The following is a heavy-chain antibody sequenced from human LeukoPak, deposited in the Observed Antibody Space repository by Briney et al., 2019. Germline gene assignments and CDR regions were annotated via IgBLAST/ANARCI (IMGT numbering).Heavy chain of an antibody. V-gene: IGHV4-34*01. CDR3: ARGRRIAAAGPLDY. D-gene: IGHD6-13*01. Sequence: SETLSLTCAVYGGSFSGYYWSWIRQPPGKGLEWIGEINHSGSTNYNPSLKSRVTISVDTSKNQFSLKLSSVTAADTAVYYCARGRRIAAAGPLDYWGQGTLVTVSS. J-gene: IGHJ4*02. CDR2: INHSGST. CDR1: GGSFSGYY.